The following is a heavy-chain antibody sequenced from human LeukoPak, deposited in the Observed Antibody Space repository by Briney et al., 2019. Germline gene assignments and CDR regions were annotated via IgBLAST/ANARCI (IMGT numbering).Heavy chain of an antibody. Sequence: ASVKVSCKASGYTFTSYGISWVRQAPGQGLEWMGWISAYNGNTNYAQKLQGRVTMTTDTSTSTAYMELRSLRSDDTAVYYCARDHGGYDSASGYYYGMDVWGQGTTVTVS. CDR3: ARDHGGYDSASGYYYGMDV. V-gene: IGHV1-18*01. CDR2: ISAYNGNT. D-gene: IGHD5-12*01. J-gene: IGHJ6*02. CDR1: GYTFTSYG.